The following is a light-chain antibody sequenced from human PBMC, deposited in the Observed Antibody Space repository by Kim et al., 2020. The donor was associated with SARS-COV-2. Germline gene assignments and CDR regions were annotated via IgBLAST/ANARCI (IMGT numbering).Light chain of an antibody. J-gene: IGKJ2*01. Sequence: SASVGDRVTIPCQASQDISDYLNWYQHKPGKAPKLLIYDASNLQTGVPSRFSGSGSGTDFTFTISGLQPEDTAIYYCHQYDTVPYTFGQGTKLEI. CDR2: DAS. CDR1: QDISDY. V-gene: IGKV1-33*01. CDR3: HQYDTVPYT.